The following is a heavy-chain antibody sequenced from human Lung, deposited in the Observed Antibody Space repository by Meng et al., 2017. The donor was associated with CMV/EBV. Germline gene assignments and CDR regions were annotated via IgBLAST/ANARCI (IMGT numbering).Heavy chain of an antibody. Sequence: GEXXKISCAASGFTFSSYSMNWVRQAPGKGLEWVSSISSSSSYIYYADSVKGRFTISRDNAKNSLYLQMNSLRAEDTAVYYCARDNDGKDYWGQGTLVTVSS. CDR1: GFTFSSYS. CDR2: ISSSSSYI. J-gene: IGHJ4*02. V-gene: IGHV3-21*01. D-gene: IGHD5-24*01. CDR3: ARDNDGKDY.